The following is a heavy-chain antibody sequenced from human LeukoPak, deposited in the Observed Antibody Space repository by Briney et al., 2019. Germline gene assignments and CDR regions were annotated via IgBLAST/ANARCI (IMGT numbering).Heavy chain of an antibody. V-gene: IGHV1-2*02. J-gene: IGHJ4*02. CDR1: GYTFTAYY. CDR2: INPNSGDT. D-gene: IGHD2-2*01. Sequence: ASVKVSCKASGYTFTAYYMHWVRQAPGQGLEWMGWINPNSGDTTYAQKFQGRVTMTRDTSISTAYMELHSLRSDDTAVYYCAVGVQTAASSFDYWGQGTLVTVSS. CDR3: AVGVQTAASSFDY.